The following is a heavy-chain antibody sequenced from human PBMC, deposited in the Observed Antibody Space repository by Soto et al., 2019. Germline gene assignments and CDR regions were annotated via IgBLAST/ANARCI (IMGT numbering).Heavy chain of an antibody. V-gene: IGHV1-69*06. Sequence: SVKVSCKASGGTFSSYAISWVRQAPGQGLEWMGGIIPIFGTADYAQKFQGRVTITADKSTSTAYMELSSLRSEDTAVYYCARVSSGGPTYYFDYWGQGTLVTVSS. D-gene: IGHD1-1*01. CDR1: GGTFSSYA. CDR3: ARVSSGGPTYYFDY. J-gene: IGHJ4*02. CDR2: IIPIFGTA.